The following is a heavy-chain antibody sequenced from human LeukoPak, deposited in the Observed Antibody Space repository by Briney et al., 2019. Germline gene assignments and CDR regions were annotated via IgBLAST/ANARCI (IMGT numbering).Heavy chain of an antibody. J-gene: IGHJ5*02. CDR3: ARGSAGNWFDP. CDR2: IYHNGNT. V-gene: IGHV4-38-2*02. CDR1: TYSISSGYY. Sequence: SETLSLTCTVSTYSISSGYYWGWIRQPPGKGLEWIGNIYHNGNTYYNPSLKSRVTISVDTSKKQFSLKLRTATAADTAVYYCARGSAGNWFDPWGQGTLVTVSS. D-gene: IGHD6-19*01.